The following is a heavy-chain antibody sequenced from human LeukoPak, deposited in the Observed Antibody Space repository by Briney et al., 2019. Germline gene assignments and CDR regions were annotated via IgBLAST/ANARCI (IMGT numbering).Heavy chain of an antibody. J-gene: IGHJ6*03. V-gene: IGHV4-34*01. D-gene: IGHD3-3*01. CDR2: INHSGST. CDR3: ARGRMYYDFWSGYYTTRQSYYYYMDV. Sequence: SETLSLTCAVYGGSFSGYYWSWIRQPPGKGLEWIGEINHSGSTSYNPSLKSRVTISVDTSKNQFSLKLSSVTAADTAVYYCARGRMYYDFWSGYYTTRQSYYYYMDVWGKGTTVTVSS. CDR1: GGSFSGYY.